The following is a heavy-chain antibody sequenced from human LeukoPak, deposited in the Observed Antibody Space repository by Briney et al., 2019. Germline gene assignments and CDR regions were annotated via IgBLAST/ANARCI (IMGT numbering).Heavy chain of an antibody. D-gene: IGHD3-10*01. Sequence: SETLSLTCTVSGGSISSYYWSWIRQPPGKGLERIGYIYYSGSTNYNPSLKSRVTISVDTSKNQFSLKLSSVTAADTAVYYCARDRRYGSGSSVFDYWGQGTLVTVSS. J-gene: IGHJ4*02. CDR2: IYYSGST. CDR1: GGSISSYY. V-gene: IGHV4-59*01. CDR3: ARDRRYGSGSSVFDY.